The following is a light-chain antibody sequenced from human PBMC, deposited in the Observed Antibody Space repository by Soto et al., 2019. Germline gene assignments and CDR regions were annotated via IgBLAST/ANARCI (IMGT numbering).Light chain of an antibody. V-gene: IGKV1-5*01. CDR3: QEYNIWPPG. Sequence: IQMTQSPSTLSASLGDRVTLTCRASQSINAWLSWYQQKPGKAPKLLIYDASSLQSGVPSRFSGSGSGTEFTLTISSLQSEDFAVYYCQEYNIWPPGFGQGTKVDI. CDR2: DAS. J-gene: IGKJ1*01. CDR1: QSINAW.